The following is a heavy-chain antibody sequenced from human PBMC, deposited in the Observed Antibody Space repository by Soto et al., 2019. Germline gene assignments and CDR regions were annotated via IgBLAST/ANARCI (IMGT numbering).Heavy chain of an antibody. CDR3: ARQDYPIPY. CDR1: GGSISSYY. CDR2: IYYSGST. Sequence: ETLSLTCTVSGGSISSYYWIWIRQPPGKGLEWIGYIYYSGSTNYNPSLKSRVTITVDTSKNQFSLKLSSVTAADTAVYYCARQDYPIPYWGQGTLVTVSS. V-gene: IGHV4-59*08. J-gene: IGHJ4*02. D-gene: IGHD2-21*01.